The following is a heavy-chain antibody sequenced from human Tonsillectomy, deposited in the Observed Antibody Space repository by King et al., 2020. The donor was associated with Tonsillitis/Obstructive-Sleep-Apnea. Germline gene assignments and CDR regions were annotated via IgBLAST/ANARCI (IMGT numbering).Heavy chain of an antibody. CDR2: ISGFNGNT. J-gene: IGHJ4*02. D-gene: IGHD5-24*01. Sequence: VQLVESGAEVKKPGASVKVSCKASGYIFNSYGISWVRQAPGQGLEWMGWISGFNGNTNYAQKLQGRDTMTTDTSTSTAYMELRSLRSDDTAVYYCARDLMAGYYFDYWGQGTLVTVSS. CDR3: ARDLMAGYYFDY. CDR1: GYIFNSYG. V-gene: IGHV1-18*01.